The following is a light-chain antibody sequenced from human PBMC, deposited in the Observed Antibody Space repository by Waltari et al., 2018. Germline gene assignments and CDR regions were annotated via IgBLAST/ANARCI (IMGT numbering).Light chain of an antibody. CDR1: RTVLYDSNNKNY. CDR3: RQYYNTPYS. V-gene: IGKV4-1*01. CDR2: WAS. J-gene: IGKJ2*03. Sequence: DTVMTQSPDPLAVSLGERATINCKSSRTVLYDSNNKNYLAWYQQKPGQPPNLLIYWASTRKSGVPDRFSGSGSGTDFTLTISTLQAEDVAVYYCRQYYNTPYSYGQGTKLEIK.